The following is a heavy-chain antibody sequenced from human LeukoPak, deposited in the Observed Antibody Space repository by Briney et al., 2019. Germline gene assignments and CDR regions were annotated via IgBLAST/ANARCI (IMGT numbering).Heavy chain of an antibody. Sequence: ASVKVSCKASGYTVTNYFMHWVRQAPGQGLEWMGIINPSSGSTSYAQKFQGRVTMTRDMSTSTVYMELSSLRFGDTAVYYCARGRTTITSVFDYWGQGTLVTVSS. CDR3: ARGRTTITSVFDY. J-gene: IGHJ4*02. CDR2: INPSSGST. D-gene: IGHD4-11*01. CDR1: GYTVTNYF. V-gene: IGHV1-46*01.